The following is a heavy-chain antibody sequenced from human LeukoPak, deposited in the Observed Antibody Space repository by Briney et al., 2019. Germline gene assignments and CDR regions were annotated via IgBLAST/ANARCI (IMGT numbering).Heavy chain of an antibody. CDR1: GYTFTIYY. J-gene: IGHJ6*02. CDR3: ARDETYYDFWSGYWIYGMDV. D-gene: IGHD3-3*01. CDR2: INPSGGST. Sequence: ASVKVSCKASGYTFTIYYMHWVRQAPGQGLEWMGIINPSGGSTSYAQKFQGRVTMTRDTSTSTVYMELSSLRSEDTAVYYCARDETYYDFWSGYWIYGMDVWGQGTTVTVSS. V-gene: IGHV1-46*01.